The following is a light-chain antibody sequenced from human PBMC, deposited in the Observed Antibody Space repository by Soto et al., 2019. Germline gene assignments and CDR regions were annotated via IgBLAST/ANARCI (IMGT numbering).Light chain of an antibody. CDR1: QSVSRY. Sequence: EIVLTQSPATLSLSPGEGATLSCRASQSVSRYLAWYQQKPGQAPRLLIYDTSNRAIGIPARFSGSGSGTDFTLTISNMEPEDSAVYYCQQRTNLPLFTFGPGTKVDIK. J-gene: IGKJ3*01. CDR3: QQRTNLPLFT. CDR2: DTS. V-gene: IGKV3-11*01.